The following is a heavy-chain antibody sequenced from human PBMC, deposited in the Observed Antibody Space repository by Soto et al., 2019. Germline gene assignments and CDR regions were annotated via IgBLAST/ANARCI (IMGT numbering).Heavy chain of an antibody. V-gene: IGHV3-48*02. Sequence: EVQLVESGGGLVQPGGSLRLSCAASGFTFSSYSMNWVRQAPGKGLEWVSYISSSSSTIYYADSVKGRFTISRDNAKNSLYLQMNSLRDEDTAVYYCARGEYSSGWYVGYFQHWGQGTMVTVSS. J-gene: IGHJ1*01. CDR2: ISSSSSTI. CDR1: GFTFSSYS. D-gene: IGHD6-19*01. CDR3: ARGEYSSGWYVGYFQH.